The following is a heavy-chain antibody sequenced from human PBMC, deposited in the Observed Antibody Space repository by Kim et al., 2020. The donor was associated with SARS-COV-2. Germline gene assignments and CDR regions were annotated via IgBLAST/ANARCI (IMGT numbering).Heavy chain of an antibody. CDR3: ARDHSLYEMATITPLPLDY. Sequence: GGSLRLSCAASGFTFSSYWMSWVRQAPGKGLEWVANIKQDGSEKYYVDSVKGRFTISRDNAKNSLYLQMNSLRAEDTAVYYCARDHSLYEMATITPLPLDYWGQGTLVTVSS. CDR2: IKQDGSEK. J-gene: IGHJ4*02. V-gene: IGHV3-7*01. CDR1: GFTFSSYW. D-gene: IGHD5-12*01.